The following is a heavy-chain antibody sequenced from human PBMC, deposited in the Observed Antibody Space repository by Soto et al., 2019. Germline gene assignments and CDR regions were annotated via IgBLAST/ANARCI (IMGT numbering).Heavy chain of an antibody. CDR1: GGSISSYY. CDR2: IYYSGST. V-gene: IGHV4-59*01. CDR3: ARQNTAAAGIDY. Sequence: SETLSLTCTVSGGSISSYYWSWIRQPPGKGLEWIGYIYYSGSTNYNPSLKSRVTISVDTSKNQFSLKLSSVTAADTAVYYCARQNTAAAGIDYWGQGTLVTVSS. J-gene: IGHJ4*02. D-gene: IGHD6-13*01.